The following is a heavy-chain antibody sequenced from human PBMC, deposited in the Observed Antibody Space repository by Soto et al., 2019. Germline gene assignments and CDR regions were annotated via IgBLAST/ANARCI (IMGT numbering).Heavy chain of an antibody. Sequence: SGPTLVNPTQTLMLTCTFSGFSLSTSGVGVGWIRQPPGKALEWLALIYWDDDKRYSPSLKGRLTITKDTSKNQVVLTMTNMDPVDTAIYYFAHTGFGYSSGWYNYWGQGTLVTVSS. CDR2: IYWDDDK. V-gene: IGHV2-5*02. CDR3: AHTGFGYSSGWYNY. J-gene: IGHJ4*02. D-gene: IGHD6-19*01. CDR1: GFSLSTSGVG.